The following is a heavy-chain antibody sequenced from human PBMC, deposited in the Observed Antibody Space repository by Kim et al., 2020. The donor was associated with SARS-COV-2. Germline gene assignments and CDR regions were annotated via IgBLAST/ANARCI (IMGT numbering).Heavy chain of an antibody. CDR1: GYTFTSYD. Sequence: ASVKVSCKASGYTFTSYDINWVRQATGQGLEWMGWMNPNSGNTGYAQKFQGRVTMTRNTSISTAYMELSSLRSEDTAVYYCARVDYYDSSGYYPYYYYYGMDVWGQGTTVTVSS. V-gene: IGHV1-8*01. CDR3: ARVDYYDSSGYYPYYYYYGMDV. J-gene: IGHJ6*02. CDR2: MNPNSGNT. D-gene: IGHD3-22*01.